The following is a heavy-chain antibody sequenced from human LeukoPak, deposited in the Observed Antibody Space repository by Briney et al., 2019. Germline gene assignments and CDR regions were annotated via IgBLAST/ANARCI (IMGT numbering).Heavy chain of an antibody. D-gene: IGHD1-7*01. CDR3: AKSIYSWNYVLRFDP. J-gene: IGHJ5*02. CDR1: GLTFSSYA. Sequence: QSGGSLRLSCAASGLTFSSYATHWVRQAPGKGLEWVAVISYDGSNKYYADSVKGRFTISRDNSKNTLYLQMNSLRAEDTAVYYCAKSIYSWNYVLRFDPWGQGTLVTVSS. V-gene: IGHV3-30-3*02. CDR2: ISYDGSNK.